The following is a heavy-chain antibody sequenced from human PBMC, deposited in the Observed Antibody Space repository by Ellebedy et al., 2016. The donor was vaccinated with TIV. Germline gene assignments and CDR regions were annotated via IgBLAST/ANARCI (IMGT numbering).Heavy chain of an antibody. CDR2: INPNSGGT. J-gene: IGHJ4*02. Sequence: ASVKVSXXASGYTFTGYYMHWVRQAPGQGLEWMGWINPNSGGTNYAQKFQGKVTMTRDTSISTAYMELSRLRSDDTAVYYCARRGIVVVPAAIPSPFDYWGQGTLVTVSS. D-gene: IGHD2-2*02. CDR1: GYTFTGYY. CDR3: ARRGIVVVPAAIPSPFDY. V-gene: IGHV1-2*02.